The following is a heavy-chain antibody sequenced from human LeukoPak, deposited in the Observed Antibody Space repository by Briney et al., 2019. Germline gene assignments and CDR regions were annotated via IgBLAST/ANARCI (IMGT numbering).Heavy chain of an antibody. CDR3: AGSSAYYYMDV. CDR1: RGSISSSNW. Sequence: SETLSLTCAVSRGSISSSNWWSWVRQSPGKGLEWIGSIYYSGSTYYNPSLKSRVTISVDTSKNQFSLKLSSVTAADTAVYYCAGSSAYYYMDVWGKGTTVTISS. J-gene: IGHJ6*03. D-gene: IGHD3-22*01. CDR2: IYYSGST. V-gene: IGHV4-4*02.